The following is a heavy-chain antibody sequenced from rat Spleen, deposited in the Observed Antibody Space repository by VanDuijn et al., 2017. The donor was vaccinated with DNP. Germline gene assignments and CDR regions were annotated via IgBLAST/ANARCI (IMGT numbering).Heavy chain of an antibody. CDR3: ARLDWYFDF. V-gene: IGHV3-1*01. Sequence: EVQLQESGPGLVKPSQSLSLTCSVTGYSITSNYWAWIRKFPGNEMEWMGYISYSGSTGYNPSLKSRISITRDTSKNQFFLQLNSVTTEDTATYYCARLDWYFDFWGPGTMVTVSS. CDR2: ISYSGST. J-gene: IGHJ1*01. CDR1: GYSITSNY.